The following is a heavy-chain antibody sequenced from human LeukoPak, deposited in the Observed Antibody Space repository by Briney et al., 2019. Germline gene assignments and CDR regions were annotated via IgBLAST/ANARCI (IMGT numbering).Heavy chain of an antibody. V-gene: IGHV3-23*01. CDR1: GFTFSGYA. D-gene: IGHD3-10*01. CDR2: ISGSGGTT. CDR3: AKGSSVIRGVIPDLFDY. Sequence: GGSLRLSCAASGFTFSGYAMSWVRQAPGKGLEWVPAISGSGGTTYYADSVKGRFTISRDNSKNTLYLQMNSLRAEDTAVYYCAKGSSVIRGVIPDLFDYWGQGTLVTVSS. J-gene: IGHJ4*02.